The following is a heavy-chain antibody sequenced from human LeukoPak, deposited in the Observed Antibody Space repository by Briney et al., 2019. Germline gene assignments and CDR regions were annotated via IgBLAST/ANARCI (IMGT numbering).Heavy chain of an antibody. D-gene: IGHD6-13*01. V-gene: IGHV4-34*01. CDR1: GGSFSGYY. CDR3: AIAAAGRPRFDY. CDR2: INHSGST. Sequence: SETLSLTCAVYGGSFSGYYWSWIRQPPGKGLEWIGEINHSGSTNYNPSLKSRVTISVDTSKNQFSLKLSSVTAADTAVYYCAIAAAGRPRFDYWGQGTLVTVSS. J-gene: IGHJ4*02.